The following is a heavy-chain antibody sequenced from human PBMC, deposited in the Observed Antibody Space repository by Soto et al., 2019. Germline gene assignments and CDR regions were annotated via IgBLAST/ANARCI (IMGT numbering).Heavy chain of an antibody. D-gene: IGHD4-17*01. Sequence: QVQLVETGGGLVKPGGSLRLSCAASGFTFSDYYMSWIRQAPGKGLEWVSYISSSGSTIYYADSVKGRFTISRDNAKNSLYLQMNSLRAEDTAVYYCSRDRDDYGDAYYGMDVWGQGTTVTVSS. CDR2: ISSSGSTI. CDR3: SRDRDDYGDAYYGMDV. V-gene: IGHV3-11*01. J-gene: IGHJ6*02. CDR1: GFTFSDYY.